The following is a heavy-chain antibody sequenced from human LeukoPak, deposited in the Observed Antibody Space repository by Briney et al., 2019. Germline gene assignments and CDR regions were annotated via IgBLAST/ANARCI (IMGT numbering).Heavy chain of an antibody. CDR3: TTCTGGSCYSDY. CDR2: ISGSGGST. V-gene: IGHV3-23*01. D-gene: IGHD2-15*01. Sequence: PGGSLRLSCAASGFTFSSYAMSWVRQAPGKGLEWVSGISGSGGSTDYADSVKGRFTLSRDNSKNTLYLQMNSLKIEDTAVYYCTTCTGGSCYSDYWGQGTLVTVSS. J-gene: IGHJ4*02. CDR1: GFTFSSYA.